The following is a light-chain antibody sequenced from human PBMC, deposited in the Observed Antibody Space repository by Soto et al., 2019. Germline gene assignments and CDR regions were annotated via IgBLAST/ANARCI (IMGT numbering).Light chain of an antibody. Sequence: DIVMIQSPLSLPVTPGDPAYISCRSSQSLMHRDGKNYLDWFLQKPGQSPQLLFYLGSNRASGGHDRFSGSGSGTDCTLKISRVEAEDVGVYYCLIAVRIPRTFGGGTKVEIK. CDR3: LIAVRIPRT. J-gene: IGKJ4*01. V-gene: IGKV2-28*01. CDR2: LGS. CDR1: QSLMHRDGKNY.